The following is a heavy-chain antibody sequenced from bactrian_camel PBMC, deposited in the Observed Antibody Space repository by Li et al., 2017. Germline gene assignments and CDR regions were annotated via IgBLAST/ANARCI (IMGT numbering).Heavy chain of an antibody. CDR2: ISPSGGST. Sequence: HVQLVESGGGSVQAGGSLRLSCVVSGYPGSRYCLAWFRQVPGQEREGVAGISPSGGSTDYADSVKGRFTVSGDNARNNLSLLMAALQPEDTALYYCAAGPGWVSGTAFFGCDDFRGQGTQVTVS. D-gene: IGHD5*01. J-gene: IGHJ4*01. CDR3: AAGPGWVSGTAFFGCDDF. CDR1: GYPGSRYC. V-gene: IGHV3S1*01.